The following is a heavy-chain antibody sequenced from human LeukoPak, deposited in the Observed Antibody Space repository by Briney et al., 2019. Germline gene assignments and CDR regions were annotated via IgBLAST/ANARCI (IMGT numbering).Heavy chain of an antibody. CDR3: AKEAPSYDFWSGYYGTYYSDY. D-gene: IGHD3-3*01. V-gene: IGHV3-30*04. CDR2: ITYDGSNK. CDR1: GFTFSTYA. J-gene: IGHJ4*02. Sequence: GGSLRLSCAASGFTFSTYAMHWVRQAPGKGLEWVAVITYDGSNKYYADSVKGRFTISRDNSKNTLYLQMNSLRAEDTAVYYCAKEAPSYDFWSGYYGTYYSDYWGQGTLVTVSS.